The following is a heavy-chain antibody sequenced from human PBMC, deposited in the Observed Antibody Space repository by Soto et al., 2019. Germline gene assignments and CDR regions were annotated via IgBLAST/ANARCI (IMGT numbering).Heavy chain of an antibody. CDR1: GFTFSSYG. J-gene: IGHJ6*03. D-gene: IGHD6-13*01. V-gene: IGHV3-30*18. Sequence: PGGSLRLSCAASGFTFSSYGMHWVRQAPGKGLEWVAVISYDGSNKYYADSVKGRFTISRDNSKNTLYLQMNSLRAEDTAVYYCAKAQIAAAGRNKYYMDVWGKGTTVNVSS. CDR3: AKAQIAAAGRNKYYMDV. CDR2: ISYDGSNK.